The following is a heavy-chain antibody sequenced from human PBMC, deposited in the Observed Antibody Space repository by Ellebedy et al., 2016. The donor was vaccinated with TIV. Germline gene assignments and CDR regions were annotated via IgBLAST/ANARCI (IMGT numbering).Heavy chain of an antibody. J-gene: IGHJ4*02. CDR3: ARALNHVDNVSTAPLDC. Sequence: PGGSLRLSCAASGFPFDSYVMNWVRQAPGQGLEWVALISYAGSNKSFAHPVQDRFTISRANSQNTLYLLMNSLRGDDTAIYYCARALNHVDNVSTAPLDCWGQGTLVTVSS. CDR2: ISYAGSNK. V-gene: IGHV3-30*04. D-gene: IGHD1-14*01. CDR1: GFPFDSYV.